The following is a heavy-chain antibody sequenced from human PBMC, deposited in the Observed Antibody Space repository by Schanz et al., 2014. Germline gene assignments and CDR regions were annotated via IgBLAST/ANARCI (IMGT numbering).Heavy chain of an antibody. CDR1: GYTFNNHG. J-gene: IGHJ6*02. V-gene: IGHV1-18*01. D-gene: IGHD3-10*01. CDR2: ISVYHGHT. CDR3: VRDAGCAFGDCHGIDF. Sequence: QVQLVQSGGEVKKPGASATVSCKASGYTFNNHGISWVRQAPGQGLEWMGWISVYHGHTKYAEKVHGRVTMTTDTSTSTAYIELRNLISDNTAVYYCVRDAGCAFGDCHGIDFWGQGTSVTVSS.